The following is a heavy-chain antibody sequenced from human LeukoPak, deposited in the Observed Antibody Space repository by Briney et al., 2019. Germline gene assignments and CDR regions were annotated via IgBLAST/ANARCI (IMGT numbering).Heavy chain of an antibody. CDR1: GGSISSSSYY. CDR3: ARDPGLGIVGATTQFR. V-gene: IGHV4-39*07. CDR2: IYYSGSP. D-gene: IGHD1-26*01. J-gene: IGHJ4*02. Sequence: SETLSPTCTVPGGSISSSSYYWGWIRQPPGKGLEWIGSIYYSGSPYHNPSLKSRVTISVDTSKNQFSLKLSYVTAADTAVYYCARDPGLGIVGATTQFRWGQGTLVTVSS.